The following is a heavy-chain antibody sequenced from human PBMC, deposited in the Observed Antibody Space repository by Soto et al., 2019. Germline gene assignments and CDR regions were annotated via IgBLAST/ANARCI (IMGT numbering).Heavy chain of an antibody. CDR3: ARAGGTTVTGLWHFDS. D-gene: IGHD4-17*01. V-gene: IGHV3-33*01. CDR1: GFTFNTYS. Sequence: GGSLRLSCEASGFTFNTYSMHLVRQPPGKGLEWLAAIWYDGTQKYYADSVKGRFIISRDNSKKTLYLEMNSLRAEDTAVYYCARAGGTTVTGLWHFDSWGEGTLVTV. J-gene: IGHJ4*02. CDR2: IWYDGTQK.